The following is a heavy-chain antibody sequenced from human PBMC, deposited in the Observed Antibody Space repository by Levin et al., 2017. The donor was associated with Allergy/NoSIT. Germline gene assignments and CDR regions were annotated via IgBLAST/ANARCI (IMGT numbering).Heavy chain of an antibody. CDR3: AREMVAAVYYYYYYGMDV. CDR1: GYTFTSYD. Sequence: GESLKISCKASGYTFTSYDINWVRQATGQGLEWMGWMNPNSGNTGYAQKFQGRVTMTRNTSISTAYMELSSLRSEDTAVYYCAREMVAAVYYYYYYGMDVWGQGTTVTVSS. CDR2: MNPNSGNT. D-gene: IGHD2-15*01. J-gene: IGHJ6*02. V-gene: IGHV1-8*01.